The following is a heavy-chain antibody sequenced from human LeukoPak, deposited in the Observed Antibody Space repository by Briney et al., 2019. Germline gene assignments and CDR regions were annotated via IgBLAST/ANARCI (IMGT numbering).Heavy chain of an antibody. V-gene: IGHV3-23*01. CDR2: ISGSGGST. D-gene: IGHD2-2*01. CDR3: ARSADRCSSATCYPLI. J-gene: IGHJ4*02. CDR1: GFTFSSYA. Sequence: GGSLRLSCAASGFTFSSYAMSWVRQAPGKGLEWVSAISGSGGSTYYADPVKGRFTISRDNSKNTLYLQMNSLRAEDTAVYYCARSADRCSSATCYPLIWGQGTLVTVSS.